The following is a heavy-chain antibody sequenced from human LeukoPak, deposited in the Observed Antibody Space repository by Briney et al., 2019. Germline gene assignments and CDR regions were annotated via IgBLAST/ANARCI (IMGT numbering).Heavy chain of an antibody. V-gene: IGHV4-59*01. CDR1: GGSISSYY. CDR2: IYYSGST. CDR3: ARQVVAVAGTGYFDY. D-gene: IGHD6-19*01. Sequence: SETLSLTCTVSGGSISSYYWSWIRQPPGKGLEWIGYIYYSGSTNYNPSLKSRVTISVDTSKNQFSLKLSSVTAADTAVYFCARQVVAVAGTGYFDYWGQGTLVTVSS. J-gene: IGHJ4*02.